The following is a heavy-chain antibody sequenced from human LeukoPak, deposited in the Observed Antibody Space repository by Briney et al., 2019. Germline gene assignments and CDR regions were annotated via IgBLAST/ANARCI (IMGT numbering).Heavy chain of an antibody. Sequence: PGGSLRLSCAASGFTVSSNYMSWVRQAPGKGLEWVSVIHSGGSTYYADSVKGRFTISRDNSKNTLYLQMNSLRAEDTAVYYCARDTQYYDYVWGSFDYWGQGTLATVSS. J-gene: IGHJ4*02. CDR2: IHSGGST. D-gene: IGHD3-16*01. CDR3: ARDTQYYDYVWGSFDY. CDR1: GFTVSSNY. V-gene: IGHV3-53*01.